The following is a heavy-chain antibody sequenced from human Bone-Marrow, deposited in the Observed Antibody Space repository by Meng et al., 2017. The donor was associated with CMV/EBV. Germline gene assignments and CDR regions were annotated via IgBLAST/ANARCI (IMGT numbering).Heavy chain of an antibody. J-gene: IGHJ5*02. CDR3: ARGGWSGPHYLFDP. D-gene: IGHD2-15*01. Sequence: ASVKVSCKASGYTFTSYDINWVRQATGQGLEWMGWMNPNSGNTGYAQKFQGRVTITRNTSISKAYMELSSLRSEDTAVYYCARGGWSGPHYLFDPWGQGPLVTVSS. V-gene: IGHV1-8*03. CDR2: MNPNSGNT. CDR1: GYTFTSYD.